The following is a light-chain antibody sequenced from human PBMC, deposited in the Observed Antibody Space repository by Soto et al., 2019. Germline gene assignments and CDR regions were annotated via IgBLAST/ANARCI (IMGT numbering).Light chain of an antibody. CDR3: QQATGDPWT. CDR1: HDVRSW. Sequence: DIQMTPSPSSVSASVGDRVTISCRASHDVRSWLAWYQQKPGKAPNLLLYGASTLQSGVPSRFSSSGSGTDFTLTLSSLQPEDFATYYFQQATGDPWTFGQGTKVEIK. V-gene: IGKV1-12*02. J-gene: IGKJ1*01. CDR2: GAS.